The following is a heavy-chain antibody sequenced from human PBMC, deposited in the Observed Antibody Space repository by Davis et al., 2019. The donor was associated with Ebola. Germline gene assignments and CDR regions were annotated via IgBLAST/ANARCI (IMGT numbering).Heavy chain of an antibody. J-gene: IGHJ5*02. CDR3: ARLRGTSRAKDDWFDP. V-gene: IGHV5-51*01. Sequence: GESLKISCEGSGYSFTSYWIGWVRQMPGKGLEWMGIFYPGDSDIRYSPSFQGQVTISADKSISTAYLQWSSLKASDTAMYYCARLRGTSRAKDDWFDPWGQGTLVTVSS. CDR1: GYSFTSYW. D-gene: IGHD1-7*01. CDR2: FYPGDSDI.